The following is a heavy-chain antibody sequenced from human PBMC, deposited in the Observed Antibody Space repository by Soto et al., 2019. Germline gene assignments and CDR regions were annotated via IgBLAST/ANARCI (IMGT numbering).Heavy chain of an antibody. V-gene: IGHV1-18*01. Sequence: ASVKVSCKASGYTFTSYGISWVRQAPGQGLEWMGWISAYNGNTNYAQKLQGRVTMTTDTSTSTAYMELRSLRSDDTAVYYCAALTTVMGYYGMDVWGQGTTVTVSS. D-gene: IGHD4-4*01. CDR1: GYTFTSYG. J-gene: IGHJ6*02. CDR3: AALTTVMGYYGMDV. CDR2: ISAYNGNT.